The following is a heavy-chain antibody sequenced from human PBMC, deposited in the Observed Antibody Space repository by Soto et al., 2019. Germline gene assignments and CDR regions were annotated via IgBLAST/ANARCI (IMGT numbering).Heavy chain of an antibody. V-gene: IGHV4-30-2*01. D-gene: IGHD3-3*01. J-gene: IGHJ2*01. CDR1: GGSISSGNFS. Sequence: SETLSLTCTVSGGSISSGNFSWTWIRQPPGKGLEWIAYIFHTGSTFHNSSLKPRVSISVDRSKNQFSLKLKSVTETDTAVYYCARVKVGDLFRFNWFFDLWGRGTLVTVSS. CDR2: IFHTGST. CDR3: ARVKVGDLFRFNWFFDL.